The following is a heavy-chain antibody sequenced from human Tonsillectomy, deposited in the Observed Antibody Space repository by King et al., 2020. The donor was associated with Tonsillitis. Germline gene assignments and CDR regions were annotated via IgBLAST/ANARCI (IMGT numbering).Heavy chain of an antibody. Sequence: QVQLVESGGGVVQPGRSLRLSCAASGFTFSSYAMHWVRQAPGKGLEWVAVISYDGSNKYYADSVKGRFTISRDNSKNTLYLQMNSLRAEDTAVYYCARGKYSSSWLHFDYWGQGTQVTVSS. CDR2: ISYDGSNK. CDR3: ARGKYSSSWLHFDY. J-gene: IGHJ4*02. D-gene: IGHD6-13*01. V-gene: IGHV3-30*04. CDR1: GFTFSSYA.